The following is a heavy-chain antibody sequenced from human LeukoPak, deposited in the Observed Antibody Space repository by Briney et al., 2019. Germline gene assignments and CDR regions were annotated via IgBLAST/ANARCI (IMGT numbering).Heavy chain of an antibody. J-gene: IGHJ6*03. V-gene: IGHV1-69*13. CDR3: ARGVVPAVNYYYYYYMDV. CDR2: IIPIFGTA. D-gene: IGHD2-2*01. CDR1: GYTFSSYA. Sequence: SVKVSCKASGYTFSSYAISWVRQAPGQGLEWMGGIIPIFGTANYAQKFQGRVTITADESTSTAYMELSSLRSEDTAVYYCARGVVPAVNYYYYYYMDVWGKGTTVTISS.